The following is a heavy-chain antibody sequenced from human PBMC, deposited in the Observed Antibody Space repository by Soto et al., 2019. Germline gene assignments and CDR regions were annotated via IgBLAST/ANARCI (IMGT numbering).Heavy chain of an antibody. V-gene: IGHV3-9*01. CDR3: AKGHYDFWSCYYYYYGMDV. CDR2: ISWNSGSI. CDR1: GFTFDDYA. Sequence: GGSLRLSCAASGFTFDDYAMHWVRQAPGKGLEWVSGISWNSGSIGYADSVKGRFTISRDNAKNSLYLQMNSLRAEDTALYYCAKGHYDFWSCYYYYYGMDVWGQGTTVTVSS. J-gene: IGHJ6*02. D-gene: IGHD3-3*01.